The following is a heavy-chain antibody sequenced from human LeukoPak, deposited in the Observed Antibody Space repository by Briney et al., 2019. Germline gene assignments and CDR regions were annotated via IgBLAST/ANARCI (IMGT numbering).Heavy chain of an antibody. CDR3: TRLKNWLVRDYYNYGMDG. CDR2: INQDGSEK. D-gene: IGHD6-19*01. Sequence: GGSLRLSCVASGFTFSSYWMSWVRQAPGKGLGWVANINQDGSEKYYVDSVKGGFTISRDNTKNSLYLKMKSLRCEVTAVYYSTRLKNWLVRDYYNYGMDGCSQGTTVT. CDR1: GFTFSSYW. V-gene: IGHV3-7*01. J-gene: IGHJ6*02.